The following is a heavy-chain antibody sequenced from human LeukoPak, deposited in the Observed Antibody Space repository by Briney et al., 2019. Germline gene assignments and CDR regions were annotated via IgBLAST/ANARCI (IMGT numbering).Heavy chain of an antibody. CDR3: ARQSCSSTSCPHRNVFDI. J-gene: IGHJ3*02. D-gene: IGHD2-2*01. V-gene: IGHV4-4*09. CDR1: GGCMIGYY. Sequence: SETLTLTCTVSGGCMIGYYWTWIRQPPGKGLEWIGYSYTSGSTNYNPSLKSRVTISVDMSKNQFSLQLSSVTAADTAVYYCARQSCSSTSCPHRNVFDIWGQGTMVTVSP. CDR2: SYTSGST.